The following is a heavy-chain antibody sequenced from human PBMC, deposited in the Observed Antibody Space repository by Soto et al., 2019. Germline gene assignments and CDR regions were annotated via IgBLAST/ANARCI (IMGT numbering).Heavy chain of an antibody. Sequence: QVHLVQSGAEVKKPGASVKLSCKCSGYTFTSYGITWVRQAPGQGLEWMGWISAHNGNTDYAQKLQGRVTVTRDTSTSTAYMELRSLRSDDTAVYYCARGRYGDYWGQGALVTVSS. CDR2: ISAHNGNT. J-gene: IGHJ4*02. CDR1: GYTFTSYG. V-gene: IGHV1-18*01. CDR3: ARGRYGDY. D-gene: IGHD1-1*01.